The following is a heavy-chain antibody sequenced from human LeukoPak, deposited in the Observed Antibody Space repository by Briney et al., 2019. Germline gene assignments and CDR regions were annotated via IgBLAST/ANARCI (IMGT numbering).Heavy chain of an antibody. Sequence: PGGSLRLSWVASGFTFSSYTMNWVRQAPGKGLEWVSYISSSDTIYYADSVKGRFTISRDNAENSLYLQMSSLRAEDTAVYYCARDRQQWPLDAFDIWGQGTVVTVSS. D-gene: IGHD1-1*01. J-gene: IGHJ3*02. CDR3: ARDRQQWPLDAFDI. CDR1: GFTFSSYT. CDR2: ISSSDTI. V-gene: IGHV3-48*04.